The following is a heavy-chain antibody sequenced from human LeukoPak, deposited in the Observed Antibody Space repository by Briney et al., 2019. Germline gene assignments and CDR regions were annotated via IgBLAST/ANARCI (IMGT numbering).Heavy chain of an antibody. CDR1: GVSISSYY. D-gene: IGHD2/OR15-2a*01. CDR3: ASDQNSNNWYYF. V-gene: IGHV4-59*01. J-gene: IGHJ5*01. CDR2: IYKDGST. Sequence: PSETLSLTCIVSGVSISSYYWSWIRQPPGKGLEWIGHIYKDGSTNYNPSLKSRVTISADTPKKHFSLKMNSVTAADTAVYYCASDQNSNNWYYFWGQGTLVTVSS.